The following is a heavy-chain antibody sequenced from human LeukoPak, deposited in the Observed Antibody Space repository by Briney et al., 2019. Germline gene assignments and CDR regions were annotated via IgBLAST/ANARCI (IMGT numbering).Heavy chain of an antibody. Sequence: SETLSLTCAVSGGSFSSTSYSWTWIRLPPGKGLEWIGYIYYSGSAYYNPSLKSRVTISVDTSKNQFSLKLSSVTAADTAVYYCARGENYYGSGSYYNLYPTSRYYFDYWGQGTLVTVSS. J-gene: IGHJ4*02. CDR1: GGSFSSTSYS. V-gene: IGHV4-30-4*07. CDR2: IYYSGSA. CDR3: ARGENYYGSGSYYNLYPTSRYYFDY. D-gene: IGHD3-10*01.